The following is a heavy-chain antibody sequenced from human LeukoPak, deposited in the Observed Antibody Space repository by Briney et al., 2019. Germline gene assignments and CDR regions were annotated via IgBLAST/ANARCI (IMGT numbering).Heavy chain of an antibody. CDR2: ISGSGGST. D-gene: IGHD3-9*01. V-gene: IGHV3-23*01. Sequence: PGGSLRLSCAASGFTFSSYAMSWVRQAPGKGLEWVSAISGSGGSTYYADSVKGRFTISRDNSKNTLYLQMNSLRAEDTAVYYCARAGILTGYYLDYWGQGTLVTVSS. CDR3: ARAGILTGYYLDY. CDR1: GFTFSSYA. J-gene: IGHJ4*02.